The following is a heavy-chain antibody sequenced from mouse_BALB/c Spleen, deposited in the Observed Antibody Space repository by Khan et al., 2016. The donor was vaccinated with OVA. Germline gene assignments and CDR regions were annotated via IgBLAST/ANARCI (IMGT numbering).Heavy chain of an antibody. D-gene: IGHD2-14*01. CDR3: ARSTYRYAFAY. CDR2: MIYTGYT. V-gene: IGHV3-8*02. CDR1: GDSITSGY. Sequence: VPLQESGPSLVKPSQTLSLTCSVTGDSITSGYWSWIRKFPGNKLEYMGYMIYTGYTDYNPSLKSRIAITRHTSKNQYYLQLTSVTTEDPATYYCARSTYRYAFAYWGQGTLVTVSA. J-gene: IGHJ3*01.